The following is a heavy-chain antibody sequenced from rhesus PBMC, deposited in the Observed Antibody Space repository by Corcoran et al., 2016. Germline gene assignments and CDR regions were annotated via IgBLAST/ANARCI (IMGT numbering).Heavy chain of an antibody. Sequence: QVQLQESGPGLVKPSETLSLTCAVSGYSISSGSYWGWIRQPPGKGLEWIGGFFGRCGSNYLNPSLKSRVTLSVDTSKNQFSLKLSSVTAADTAVYYCARVGSSWSEWDTVGTEWYFDLWGPGTPITISS. CDR1: GYSISSGSY. CDR3: ARVGSSWSEWDTVGTEWYFDL. D-gene: IGHD5-42*01. J-gene: IGHJ2*01. CDR2: FFGRCGSN. V-gene: IGHV4S14*01.